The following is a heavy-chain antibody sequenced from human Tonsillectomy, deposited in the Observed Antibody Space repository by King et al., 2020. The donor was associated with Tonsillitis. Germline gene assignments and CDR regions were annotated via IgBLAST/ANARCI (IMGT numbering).Heavy chain of an antibody. D-gene: IGHD6-13*01. Sequence: QLVQSGGGLVKPGGSIRLSCAASGFTFNNAWMSWVRQAPGKGLEWVGRIKSKTDGGTTDYAVPVKGRFTVSRDESKNTLYLKMNSLKTEDTAVYFCTTGIAAAGIFDYGGEGPLVTVSS. CDR2: IKSKTDGGTT. CDR1: GFTFNNAW. V-gene: IGHV3-15*01. CDR3: TTGIAAAGIFDY. J-gene: IGHJ4*02.